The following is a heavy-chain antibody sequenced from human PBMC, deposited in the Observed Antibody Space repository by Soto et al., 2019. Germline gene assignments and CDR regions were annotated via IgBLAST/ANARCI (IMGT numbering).Heavy chain of an antibody. CDR1: GYIFTSYH. Sequence: ASVKVSCKASGYIFTSYHIHWVRQAPGQGLEWMGIINPSGGSTRYAQRFQGRVTMTRDTSTSTVYMDLSSLTYEDTAVYYCARESVDHKRWFDPWGQGALVTVSS. CDR2: INPSGGST. J-gene: IGHJ5*02. CDR3: ARESVDHKRWFDP. V-gene: IGHV1-46*01.